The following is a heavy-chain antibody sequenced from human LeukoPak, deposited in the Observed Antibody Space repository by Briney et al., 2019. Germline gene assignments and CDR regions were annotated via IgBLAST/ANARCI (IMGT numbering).Heavy chain of an antibody. V-gene: IGHV4-39*01. Sequence: KPSETLSLTCTVSGGSISSSPYWWGWIRQPPGKGLEWIGTIYFSGSTFYHPSLEGRVTISADTSKNTFSLKLASVTAADTAVYYCARRAYGTGFDYWGQGTVVTVSS. J-gene: IGHJ4*02. CDR1: GGSISSSPYW. CDR2: IYFSGST. CDR3: ARRAYGTGFDY. D-gene: IGHD3/OR15-3a*01.